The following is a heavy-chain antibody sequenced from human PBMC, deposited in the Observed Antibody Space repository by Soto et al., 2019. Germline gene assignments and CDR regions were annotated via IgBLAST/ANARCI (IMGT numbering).Heavy chain of an antibody. V-gene: IGHV3-11*01. J-gene: IGHJ6*02. Sequence: QVQLVESGGGLVKPGGSLRLSCAASNFIFSDYYLSWIRQAPGKGLEWVSYISNSGTTVYYAVSVKGRFTISRDNAKKSLYLQMNSLRAEDTAVYYCARDTLPTDFGLGWDVWGQGTTVTVSS. CDR2: ISNSGTTV. CDR3: ARDTLPTDFGLGWDV. D-gene: IGHD4-17*01. CDR1: NFIFSDYY.